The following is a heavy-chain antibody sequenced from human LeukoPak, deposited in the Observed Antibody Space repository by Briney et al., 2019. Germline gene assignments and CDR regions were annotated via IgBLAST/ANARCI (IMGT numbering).Heavy chain of an antibody. Sequence: ASVKVSCKASGYTFTGYYMHWVRLAPGQGLVWMGWINPNSGGTNYAQKFQGRVTMTRDTSISTAYMELSRLRSDDTAVYYCARDGGGIAQPGGLDYWGQGTLVTVSS. CDR2: INPNSGGT. J-gene: IGHJ4*02. CDR3: ARDGGGIAQPGGLDY. CDR1: GYTFTGYY. D-gene: IGHD6-13*01. V-gene: IGHV1-2*02.